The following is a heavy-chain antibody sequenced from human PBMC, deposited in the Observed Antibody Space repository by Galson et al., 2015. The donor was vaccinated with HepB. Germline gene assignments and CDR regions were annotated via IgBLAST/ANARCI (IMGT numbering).Heavy chain of an antibody. CDR3: ARDLTSSPYQREYYHYYYGMDV. CDR1: GYTFTGYY. J-gene: IGHJ6*02. CDR2: INPDSGGT. D-gene: IGHD2-2*01. Sequence: SVKVSCKASGYTFTGYYMHWVRQAPGHGLEWMGWINPDSGGTKYTQNFQGRVTMTRDTSISTAYMELSRLTSDDTAVYYCARDLTSSPYQREYYHYYYGMDVWGQGTTVTVSS. V-gene: IGHV1-2*02.